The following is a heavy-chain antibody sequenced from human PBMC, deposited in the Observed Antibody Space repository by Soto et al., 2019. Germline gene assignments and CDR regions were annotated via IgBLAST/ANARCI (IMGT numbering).Heavy chain of an antibody. V-gene: IGHV4-61*01. CDR3: ARLSVAWFDP. D-gene: IGHD6-19*01. CDR2: IYHSGST. CDR1: GGSVSSGSYH. J-gene: IGHJ5*02. Sequence: QVQLQESGPGLVKPSETLSLTCTVSGGSVSSGSYHWGWIRQPPGKGLEWIGYIYHSGSTNYNPSLKSRVTISVDTSKNQFSLSLTSVPAADTAVYYCARLSVAWFDPWGQGTLVTVAS.